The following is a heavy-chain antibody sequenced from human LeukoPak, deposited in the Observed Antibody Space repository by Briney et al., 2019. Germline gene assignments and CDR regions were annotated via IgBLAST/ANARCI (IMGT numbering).Heavy chain of an antibody. V-gene: IGHV4-39*02. D-gene: IGHD1-26*01. CDR1: GDSLSSPIHF. CDR3: ARLSSSGNYYLSSYYFDY. Sequence: SETLFLTCAVSGDSLSSPIHFWGWVRQPPGKALEWIGTIYYTGTTYYTPSLNSRLTISVDTSKNHFSLKLNSVTAANTALYYCARLSSSGNYYLSSYYFDYWGPGTLVTVSS. CDR2: IYYTGTT. J-gene: IGHJ4*02.